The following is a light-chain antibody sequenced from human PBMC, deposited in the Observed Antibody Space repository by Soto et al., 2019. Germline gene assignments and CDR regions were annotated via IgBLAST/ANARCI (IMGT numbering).Light chain of an antibody. Sequence: DIQMTQSPSSVSASVGDRVTITCRASQGIHNWLAWYQQKPGKAPKLLISAVSSLQSGVPSRFSGSGFGTDFTLTISSLQPEDFATYYCQQANTFPLTFGPGTKVDNK. J-gene: IGKJ3*01. CDR1: QGIHNW. V-gene: IGKV1D-12*01. CDR2: AVS. CDR3: QQANTFPLT.